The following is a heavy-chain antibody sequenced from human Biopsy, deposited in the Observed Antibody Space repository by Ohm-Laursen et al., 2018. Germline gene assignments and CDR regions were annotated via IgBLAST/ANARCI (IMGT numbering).Heavy chain of an antibody. CDR2: ISNSGNT. CDR3: ARRGSGGRSFDY. V-gene: IGHV4-59*08. Sequence: SETLSLTCSVSGGSIISYYWTWIRQPPGKGLEWIGFISNSGNTNYNPSLKSRVTISADTSKNQFSLKLGSVTVADTAVFYCARRGSGGRSFDYWGQGSLVTVSP. CDR1: GGSIISYY. J-gene: IGHJ4*02. D-gene: IGHD2-15*01.